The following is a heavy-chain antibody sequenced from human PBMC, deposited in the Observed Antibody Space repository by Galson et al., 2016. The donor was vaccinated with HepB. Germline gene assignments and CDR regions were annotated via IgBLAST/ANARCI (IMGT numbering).Heavy chain of an antibody. CDR1: GYSFTSSW. CDR2: IYPGDSDI. D-gene: IGHD2-8*01. V-gene: IGHV5-51*01. Sequence: QSGAEVKKPGESLNISCKGSGYSFTSSWIGWVRQMPGKGLEWMGMIYPGDSDIRYSPSFQGQVTISADKSINTAYLQWSSLKASDTAIYYCARPRACTDGVCRIFEYWGQGTLVSVST. CDR3: ARPRACTDGVCRIFEY. J-gene: IGHJ4*02.